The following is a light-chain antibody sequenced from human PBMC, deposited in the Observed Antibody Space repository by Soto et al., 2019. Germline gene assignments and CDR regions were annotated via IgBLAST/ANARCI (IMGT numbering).Light chain of an antibody. CDR2: SNN. Sequence: QSLLTQAPSASGTPGQRFTISCSGSISNIGSNTVNWYQQLPGTATKLLIYSNNQRPSGVPDRFSGSKSGTSASLAISGLQSEDEADYYCAAWDDSLSGYVFGPGTTVTV. CDR3: AAWDDSLSGYV. J-gene: IGLJ1*01. CDR1: ISNIGSNT. V-gene: IGLV1-44*01.